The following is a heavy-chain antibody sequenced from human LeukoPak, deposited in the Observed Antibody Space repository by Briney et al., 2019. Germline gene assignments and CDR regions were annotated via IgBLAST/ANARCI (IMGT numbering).Heavy chain of an antibody. CDR1: GYTFSTYG. D-gene: IGHD2-8*01. CDR3: ARGVYMDV. V-gene: IGHV1-18*01. Sequence: ASVNVSCTASGYTFSTYGLSWVRQAPGQGLEWMGWISANSVRSNYAQRLHDRVTMTSDTSTGTGYMDLRNLRSDDTAVYYCARGVYMDVWGTGTTVTLSS. CDR2: ISANSVRS. J-gene: IGHJ6*03.